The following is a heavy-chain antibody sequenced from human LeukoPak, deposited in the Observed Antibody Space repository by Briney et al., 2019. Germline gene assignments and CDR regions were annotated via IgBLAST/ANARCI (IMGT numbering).Heavy chain of an antibody. CDR1: GVSFSSYA. CDR3: AKDKGSGTYPPY. D-gene: IGHD1-26*01. J-gene: IGHJ4*02. V-gene: IGHV3-23*01. Sequence: GGSLRLSCAASGVSFSSYAMSWVRQAPGKGLEWVSGISGSGGSTYYADSVKGRFTISRDNSNNRLYLQMNSLRAEDTAVYYCAKDKGSGTYPPYWGQGTLVTVSS. CDR2: ISGSGGST.